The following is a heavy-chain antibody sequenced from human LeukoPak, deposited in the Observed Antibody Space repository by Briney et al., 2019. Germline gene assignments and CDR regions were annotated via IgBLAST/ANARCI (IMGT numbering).Heavy chain of an antibody. CDR1: GFNVGTYA. V-gene: IGHV3-23*01. Sequence: GGSLRLSCAAAGFNVGTYAMSWVRQAPGRGLEWVSCINTGETTFYADSVKGRFTISRDNSNLYLHMTSLRDEDTALYYCAKGSFDVWGQGTVVIVSS. CDR3: AKGSFDV. CDR2: INTGETT. J-gene: IGHJ3*01.